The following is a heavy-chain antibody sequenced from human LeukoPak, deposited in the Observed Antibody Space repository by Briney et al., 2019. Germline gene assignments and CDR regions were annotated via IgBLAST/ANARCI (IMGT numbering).Heavy chain of an antibody. Sequence: ASVKVSCKASGYTFTGYYMHWVRQAPGQGLEWMGWINPNSGGTNYAQKFQGRVTMTRDTSISTAYMELSRLRSDDTAVYYCARDHGGDILTGDGWGFDYWGQGTLVTVSS. CDR2: INPNSGGT. J-gene: IGHJ4*02. CDR1: GYTFTGYY. V-gene: IGHV1-2*02. CDR3: ARDHGGDILTGDGWGFDY. D-gene: IGHD3-9*01.